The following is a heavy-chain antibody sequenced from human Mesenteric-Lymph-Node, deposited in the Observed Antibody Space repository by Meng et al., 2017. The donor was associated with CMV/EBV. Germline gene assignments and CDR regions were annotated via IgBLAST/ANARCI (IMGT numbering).Heavy chain of an antibody. CDR1: VSSGGYY. CDR2: IYYSGST. D-gene: IGHD6-19*01. J-gene: IGHJ4*02. CDR3: ARSRPTYSSGWSNYFDY. Sequence: VSSGGYYWSWIRQHPGKGLEWIGYIYYSGSTYYNPSLKSRVTISVDTSKNQFSLKLSSVTAADTAVYYCARSRPTYSSGWSNYFDYWGQGTLVTVSS. V-gene: IGHV4-31*02.